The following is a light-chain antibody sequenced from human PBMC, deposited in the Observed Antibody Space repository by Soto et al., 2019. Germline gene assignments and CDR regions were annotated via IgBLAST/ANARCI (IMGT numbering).Light chain of an antibody. J-gene: IGKJ1*01. Sequence: EIVMTQSPATLSVSPGERATLCCRASQSVSNNLAWYQKKPGQAPRLLIYGASTRATGIPARFSGSGSGTEFTLTIRSLQSEDFAFYYCQQYNNWWTFGQGTRVDIQ. CDR3: QQYNNWWT. CDR2: GAS. V-gene: IGKV3-15*01. CDR1: QSVSNN.